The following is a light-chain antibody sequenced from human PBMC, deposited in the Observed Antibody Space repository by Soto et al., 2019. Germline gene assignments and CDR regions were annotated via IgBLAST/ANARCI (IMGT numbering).Light chain of an antibody. CDR1: SSDVGGYDY. V-gene: IGLV2-14*03. CDR3: CSYTSISTLV. CDR2: DVN. Sequence: QSVLTQPASVSGSPGQSITISCTGTSSDVGGYDYVSWCQQHPGKAPELIIYDVNSRPSGVSNRFSGSKSGNTASLTISGLQAEDEADYYCCSYTSISTLVFGGGTKLTVL. J-gene: IGLJ2*01.